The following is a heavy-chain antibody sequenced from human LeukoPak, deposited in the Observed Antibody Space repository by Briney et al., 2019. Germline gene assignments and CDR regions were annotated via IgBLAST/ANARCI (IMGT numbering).Heavy chain of an antibody. CDR3: VRYYYGSGTSFHP. Sequence: GGSLRLSCEASGFSFSDYWMSWVRQAPGKGLEWVANIKKDGSEKHYVDSVKGRFIISRDNAKNSLYLQMSSLRVEDTAVFYCVRYYYGSGTSFHPWGQGTLVTVSS. CDR2: IKKDGSEK. J-gene: IGHJ5*02. CDR1: GFSFSDYW. D-gene: IGHD3-10*01. V-gene: IGHV3-7*01.